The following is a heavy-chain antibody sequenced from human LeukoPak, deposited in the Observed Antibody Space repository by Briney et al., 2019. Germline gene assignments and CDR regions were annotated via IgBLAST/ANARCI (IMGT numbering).Heavy chain of an antibody. V-gene: IGHV5-51*01. CDR1: GYSFTSYW. CDR3: ARLGSYGLFYYYYYYGMDV. D-gene: IGHD1-26*01. Sequence: GESLKISCKGSGYSFTSYWIGWVRQMPGKGLEWMGIIYPGDSDTRYSPSFQGHVTISADKSISTAYLQWSSLKASDTAMYYCARLGSYGLFYYYYYYGMDVWGQGTTVTVSS. J-gene: IGHJ6*02. CDR2: IYPGDSDT.